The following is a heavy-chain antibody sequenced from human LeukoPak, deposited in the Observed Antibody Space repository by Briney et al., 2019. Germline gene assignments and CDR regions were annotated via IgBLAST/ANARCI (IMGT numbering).Heavy chain of an antibody. V-gene: IGHV1-69*13. CDR3: ARGWVETSSWEEYFDY. Sequence: SVKVSCKASGGTFSSYAISWVRQAPGQGLEWMGGIIPIFGTANYAQKFQGRVTITADESTSTAYMELSSLRSEDTAVYYCARGWVETSSWEEYFDYWGQGTLVTVSS. D-gene: IGHD6-13*01. J-gene: IGHJ4*02. CDR1: GGTFSSYA. CDR2: IIPIFGTA.